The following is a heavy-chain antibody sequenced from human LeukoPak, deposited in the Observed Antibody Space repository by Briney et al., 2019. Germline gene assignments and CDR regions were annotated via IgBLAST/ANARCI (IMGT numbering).Heavy chain of an antibody. V-gene: IGHV1-18*01. D-gene: IGHD3-9*01. CDR1: VYTFTINS. J-gene: IGHJ6*03. CDR2: ISAYNGNT. Sequence: ASVTVSCTSSVYTFTINSISMGRQAPGQGLEWMGWISAYNGNTNYAQKLQGRLTITTDTSTGTAYMELRRLRSYDTAVYYCARDRRDDNYCSPMDVWGKETTVRVSS. CDR3: ARDRRDDNYCSPMDV.